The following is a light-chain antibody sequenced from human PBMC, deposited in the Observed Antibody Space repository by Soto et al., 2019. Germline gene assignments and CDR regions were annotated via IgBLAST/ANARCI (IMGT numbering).Light chain of an antibody. V-gene: IGKV3-15*01. J-gene: IGKJ1*01. Sequence: EIVMTQSPATLSVSPGERATLSCRASQSVSSNLAWYQQKPCQAPRLLILGASTRPTGIPSRFSGSRHGTDFTLAMSSLQSEDFAVCYCQQYNDWPQTFGQRTKVEIK. CDR2: GAS. CDR3: QQYNDWPQT. CDR1: QSVSSN.